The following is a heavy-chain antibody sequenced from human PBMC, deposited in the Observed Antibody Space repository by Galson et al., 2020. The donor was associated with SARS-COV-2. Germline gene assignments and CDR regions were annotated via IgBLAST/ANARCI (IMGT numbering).Heavy chain of an antibody. CDR2: IYFSGTT. V-gene: IGHV4-59*01. J-gene: IGHJ5*02. CDR3: ARGGSYVRNWFDP. CDR1: GGSIRRDY. Sequence: ASETLSLTCTVSGGSIRRDYWSWIRQPPGKRLEWIGYIYFSGTTNYNPSLMSRVTISVDASKNQFSLNLSSVSAADTAVYYCARGGSYVRNWFDPWGQGILVTVSS. D-gene: IGHD1-26*01.